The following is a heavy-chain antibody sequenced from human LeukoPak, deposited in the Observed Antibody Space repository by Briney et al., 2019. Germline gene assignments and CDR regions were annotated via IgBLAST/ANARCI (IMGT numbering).Heavy chain of an antibody. CDR1: GFTFSSYG. Sequence: GGSLRLSCAVSGFTFSSYGTHWVRQAPGKGLEWVAFIRYDGSNKYYADSVKGRFTISRDNSKNTLYLQMNSLRAEDTAVYYCAKDSRSVVVTVDPYYCDYWGQGTLVTVSS. J-gene: IGHJ4*02. CDR3: AKDSRSVVVTVDPYYCDY. D-gene: IGHD2-21*02. V-gene: IGHV3-30*02. CDR2: IRYDGSNK.